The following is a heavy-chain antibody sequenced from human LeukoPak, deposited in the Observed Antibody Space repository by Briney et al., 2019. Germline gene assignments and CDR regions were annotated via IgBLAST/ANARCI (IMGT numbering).Heavy chain of an antibody. Sequence: SVKVSCKASGGTFSSYAISWLRQAPGQGLKWMGRIIPIFGTANYAQKFQGRVTITTDESTSTAYMELSSLRSEDTAVYYCARGVAVAVTFDYWGQGTLVTVSS. J-gene: IGHJ4*02. V-gene: IGHV1-69*05. D-gene: IGHD6-19*01. CDR1: GGTFSSYA. CDR3: ARGVAVAVTFDY. CDR2: IIPIFGTA.